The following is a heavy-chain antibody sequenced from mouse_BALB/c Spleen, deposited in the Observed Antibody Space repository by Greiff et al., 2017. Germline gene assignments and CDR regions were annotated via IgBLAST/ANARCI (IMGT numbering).Heavy chain of an antibody. CDR2: ISSGSSTI. J-gene: IGHJ2*01. Sequence: EVMLVESGGGLVQPGGSRKLSCAASGFTFSSFGLHWVRQAPEKGLEWVAYISSGSSTIYYADTVKGRFTISRDNPKNTLFLQMTSLRSEDTAMYYCARGLGDGVDYWGQGTTLTVSS. CDR3: ARGLGDGVDY. V-gene: IGHV5-17*02. D-gene: IGHD2-3*01. CDR1: GFTFSSFG.